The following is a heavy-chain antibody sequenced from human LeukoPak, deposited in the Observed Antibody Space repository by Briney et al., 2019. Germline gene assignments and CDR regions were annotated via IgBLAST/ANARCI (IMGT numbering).Heavy chain of an antibody. CDR2: MNPNSGNT. CDR1: GYTFTSYD. CDR3: ARSPWGYCSSTSCKDNGFDP. J-gene: IGHJ5*02. V-gene: IGHV1-8*03. D-gene: IGHD2-2*01. Sequence: ASVKVSCKASGYTFTSYDINWVRQATGQGLEWMGWMNPNSGNTGYAQKFQGRITITRNTSISTAYMELSSLRSEDTAVYYCARSPWGYCSSTSCKDNGFDPWGQGTLVTVSS.